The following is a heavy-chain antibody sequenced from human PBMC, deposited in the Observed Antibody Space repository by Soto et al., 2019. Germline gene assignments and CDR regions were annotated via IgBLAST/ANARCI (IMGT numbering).Heavy chain of an antibody. CDR1: GGTFSSYA. J-gene: IGHJ6*02. Sequence: QVQLVQSGAEVKKPGSSVKVSCKASGGTFSSYAISWVRQAPGQGLEWMGGIIPISGTANYAQKFQGRVTIXAXEXXSTAYMELSSLRSEDTAVYYCASSVAKYYYYGMDVWGQGTTVTVSS. V-gene: IGHV1-69*12. CDR3: ASSVAKYYYYGMDV. D-gene: IGHD5-12*01. CDR2: IIPISGTA.